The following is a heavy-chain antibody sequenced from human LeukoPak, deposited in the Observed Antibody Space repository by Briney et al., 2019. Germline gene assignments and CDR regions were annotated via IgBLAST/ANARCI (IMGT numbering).Heavy chain of an antibody. D-gene: IGHD4-17*01. V-gene: IGHV4-39*07. Sequence: SETLSLTCTVSGGSISSSTYYWGWIRQPPGKGLEWIGSIYYSGGTYYNPSLKSRVTISVDTSKNQFSLKLTSVTAADTAVYYCARDPYGDYVFDPWGQGTLVTVSS. J-gene: IGHJ5*02. CDR2: IYYSGGT. CDR1: GGSISSSTYY. CDR3: ARDPYGDYVFDP.